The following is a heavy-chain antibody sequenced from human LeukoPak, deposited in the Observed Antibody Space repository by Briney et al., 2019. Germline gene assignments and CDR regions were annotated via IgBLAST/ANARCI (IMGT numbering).Heavy chain of an antibody. J-gene: IGHJ6*03. D-gene: IGHD3-10*01. Sequence: PSETLSLTCTVSGGSISSYYWSWIRQPAGKGLEWIGRIYISGSTNYNPSLKSRVTLSVNTSKTQFYLSLSSVTAADTAVYYCAREDSGSYYNFYYFYMDVWGKGTTVTISS. CDR2: IYISGST. CDR3: AREDSGSYYNFYYFYMDV. CDR1: GGSISSYY. V-gene: IGHV4-4*07.